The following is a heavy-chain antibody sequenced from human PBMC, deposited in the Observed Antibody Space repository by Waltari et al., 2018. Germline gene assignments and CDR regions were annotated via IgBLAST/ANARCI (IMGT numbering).Heavy chain of an antibody. CDR3: ARDRQLWITGYFDY. CDR1: GFTFSSYE. J-gene: IGHJ4*02. V-gene: IGHV3-48*03. Sequence: EVQLVESGGGLVQPGGSLRLSCAASGFTFSSYEMNWVRQAPGKGLEWVSYISSSGSTIYYADSVKGRFTISRDNAKNSLYLQMNSLRAEDTAVYYCARDRQLWITGYFDYWGQGTLVTVSS. CDR2: ISSSGSTI. D-gene: IGHD5-18*01.